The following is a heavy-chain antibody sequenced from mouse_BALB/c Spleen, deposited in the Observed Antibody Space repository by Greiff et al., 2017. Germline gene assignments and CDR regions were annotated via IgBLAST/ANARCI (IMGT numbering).Heavy chain of an antibody. D-gene: IGHD1-1*01. J-gene: IGHJ2*01. CDR1: GYAFSSYW. CDR2: IYPGDGDT. V-gene: IGHV1-80*01. Sequence: QVTLKESGAELAKPGASVKMSCKASGYAFSSYWMNWVKQRPGQGLEWIGQIYPGDGDTNYNGKFKGKATLTADKSSSTAYMQLSSLTSEDSAVYFCATTVVATDYFDYWGQGTTLTVSS. CDR3: ATTVVATDYFDY.